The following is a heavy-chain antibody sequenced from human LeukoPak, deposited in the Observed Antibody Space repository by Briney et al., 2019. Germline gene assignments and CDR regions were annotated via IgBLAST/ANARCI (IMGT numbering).Heavy chain of an antibody. CDR2: IYPGDSDT. CDR1: GYSFTDYW. Sequence: GESLKISCKGFGYSFTDYWIDWVRQMPGKGLEWMGIIYPGDSDTRYSPSFQGQVTISADKSISTAYPQWSSLKASDTAMYYCARHSGSSSSGADYWGQGTLVTVSS. J-gene: IGHJ4*02. V-gene: IGHV5-51*01. D-gene: IGHD6-6*01. CDR3: ARHSGSSSSGADY.